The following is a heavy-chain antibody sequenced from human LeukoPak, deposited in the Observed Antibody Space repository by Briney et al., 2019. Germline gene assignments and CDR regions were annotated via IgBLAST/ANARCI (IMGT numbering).Heavy chain of an antibody. CDR2: SYYSGST. Sequence: SETLSLTCSVSAGSISNYYWSWIRQPPGKGLEYIGYSYYSGSTDYNPSLKSRVTISVDTSKNQFSLMLTSVTAADSAVYYCARQSISSRRAFDIWGQGTMVTVSS. CDR3: ARQSISSRRAFDI. J-gene: IGHJ3*02. CDR1: AGSISNYY. D-gene: IGHD6-6*01. V-gene: IGHV4-59*08.